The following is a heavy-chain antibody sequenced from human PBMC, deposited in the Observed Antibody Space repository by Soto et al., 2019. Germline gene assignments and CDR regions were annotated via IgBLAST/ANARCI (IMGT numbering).Heavy chain of an antibody. V-gene: IGHV4-4*02. CDR2: IYHSGST. CDR3: ATYYYDSSGYLTFGY. CDR1: GGPISSSNW. J-gene: IGHJ4*01. D-gene: IGHD3-22*01. Sequence: SETLSLICAVSGGPISSSNWWSWVRQPPGKGLAWIGEIYHSGSTNYNPSLKSRVTITVDKSKNHFSLKLSSVTAAATAVYYCATYYYDSSGYLTFGYWGHGSLGTVSS.